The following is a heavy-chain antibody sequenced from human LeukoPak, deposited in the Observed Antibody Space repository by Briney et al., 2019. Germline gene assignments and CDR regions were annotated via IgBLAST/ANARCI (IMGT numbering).Heavy chain of an antibody. D-gene: IGHD2-15*01. CDR1: GFTFSNYA. CDR3: AKGGGTSSSYYMDV. Sequence: GGSLRLSCAASGFTFSNYAMSWVRQAPGKGPEWVSFIIGGCGATYYADSVRGRFTISRDNSKNTLYLQMDTLRAEDTALYYCAKGGGTSSSYYMDVWGKGTPVTVSS. J-gene: IGHJ6*03. V-gene: IGHV3-23*01. CDR2: IIGGCGAT.